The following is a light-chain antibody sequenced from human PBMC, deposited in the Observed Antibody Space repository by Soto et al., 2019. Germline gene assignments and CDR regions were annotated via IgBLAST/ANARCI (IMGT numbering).Light chain of an antibody. Sequence: DIQMTQSPSSLSASVGDRVTITCRESQSISSYLNWYQQKPGKAPKLLIYAASSLQSGVPSRFSGSGSGTDFTLTIRSLQPDDFATYYCQHSYSTPTFGQGTKLEIK. CDR1: QSISSY. J-gene: IGKJ2*01. V-gene: IGKV1-39*01. CDR3: QHSYSTPT. CDR2: AAS.